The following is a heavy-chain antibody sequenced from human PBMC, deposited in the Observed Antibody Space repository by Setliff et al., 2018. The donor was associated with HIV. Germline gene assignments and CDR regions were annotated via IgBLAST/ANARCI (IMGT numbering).Heavy chain of an antibody. CDR1: GFTFTSYA. Sequence: PGGSLSLSCAASGFTFTSYAMNWVRQAPGKGLEWVSGISGSGGGTYYADSVKGRFTISRDNSQNALYLQMDSLRAEDTAVYHCAKLREGHVYSQYDSWGHGTLVTVSS. J-gene: IGHJ5*01. CDR3: AKLREGHVYSQYDS. D-gene: IGHD2-21*01. V-gene: IGHV3-23*01. CDR2: ISGSGGGT.